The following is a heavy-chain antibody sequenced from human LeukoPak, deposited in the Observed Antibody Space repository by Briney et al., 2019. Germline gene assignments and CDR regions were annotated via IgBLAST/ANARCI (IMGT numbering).Heavy chain of an antibody. CDR1: GFTFSSYA. V-gene: IGHV3-23*01. D-gene: IGHD3-10*01. CDR3: AKHKLGSKAKDY. J-gene: IGHJ4*02. CDR2: ISGSDGST. Sequence: GGSLRLSCAASGFTFSSYAMTWVRQAPGKGLEWVSAISGSDGSTTYADSVKGRFTISRDNSKNTLYLQMNSLRAEDTAVYYCAKHKLGSKAKDYWGQGTLVTVSS.